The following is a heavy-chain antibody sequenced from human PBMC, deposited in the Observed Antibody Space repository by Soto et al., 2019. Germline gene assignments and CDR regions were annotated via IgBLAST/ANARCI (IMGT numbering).Heavy chain of an antibody. Sequence: ASVKVSCKASGYTFTSYAMHWVRQAPGQRLEWMGWINAGNGNTKYSQKFQGRVTITRDTSASTAYMELSSLRSEDTAVYYCARSIAAAGILLSWGQGTLVTVSS. D-gene: IGHD6-13*01. CDR3: ARSIAAAGILLS. CDR2: INAGNGNT. CDR1: GYTFTSYA. J-gene: IGHJ4*02. V-gene: IGHV1-3*01.